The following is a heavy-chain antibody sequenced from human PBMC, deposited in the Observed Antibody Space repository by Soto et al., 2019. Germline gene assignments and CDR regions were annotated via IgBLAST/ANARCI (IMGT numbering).Heavy chain of an antibody. V-gene: IGHV1-18*01. J-gene: IGHJ6*03. D-gene: IGHD5-12*01. CDR3: ARDADSGYDQYYYYYYMDV. CDR2: ISAYNGNT. Sequence: QVQLVQSGAEVKKPGASVKVSCKASGYTFTSYGISWVRQAPGQGLEWMGWISAYNGNTNYAQKLQGRVTMTTDASTSTAYMELRSLRSDDTAVYYCARDADSGYDQYYYYYYMDVWGKGPTVTVSS. CDR1: GYTFTSYG.